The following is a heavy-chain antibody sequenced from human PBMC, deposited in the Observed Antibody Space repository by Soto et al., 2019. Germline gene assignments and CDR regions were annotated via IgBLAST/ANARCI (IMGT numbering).Heavy chain of an antibody. Sequence: EVQLVESGGGLVQPGGSLRLSCAASGFTVSSSYLYWVRQAPGKGLEWVSSIYKSGDTYYADSVKGRFTISRDNYKSTLFLQMNSLRAEDTAVYYCARGTVGTNPNWLGPWGQGTRVTVSS. CDR1: GFTVSSSY. CDR2: IYKSGDT. CDR3: ARGTVGTNPNWLGP. V-gene: IGHV3-66*01. J-gene: IGHJ5*02. D-gene: IGHD1-26*01.